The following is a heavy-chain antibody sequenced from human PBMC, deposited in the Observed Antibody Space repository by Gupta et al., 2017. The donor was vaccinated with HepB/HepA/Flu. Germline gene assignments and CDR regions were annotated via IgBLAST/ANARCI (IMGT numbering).Heavy chain of an antibody. CDR1: GFSLSNARMG. J-gene: IGHJ6*02. CDR2: IFSNDEK. D-gene: IGHD6-19*01. V-gene: IGHV2-26*01. Sequence: QVTLKESGPVLVKPTETLTLTCPVSGFSLSNARMGVSWIRQPPGKALEWLAHIFSNDEKSYSTSLKSRLTISKDTSKSQVVLTMTNMDPVDTATYYCARMGIAVAGTSGGYYYYGMDVWGQGTTVTVSS. CDR3: ARMGIAVAGTSGGYYYYGMDV.